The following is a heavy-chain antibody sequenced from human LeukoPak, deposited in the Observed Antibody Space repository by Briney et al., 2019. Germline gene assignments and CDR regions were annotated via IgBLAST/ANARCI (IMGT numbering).Heavy chain of an antibody. D-gene: IGHD3-9*01. Sequence: GSLRLSCAASGFTFSSYAMSWVRQAPGKGLEWVSAISGSGGSTYYADSVKGRFTISRDNSKNTLYLQMNSLRAEDTAVYYCAKDGLTNYDILTGYPHWGQGTLVTVSS. CDR1: GFTFSSYA. J-gene: IGHJ4*02. V-gene: IGHV3-23*01. CDR2: ISGSGGST. CDR3: AKDGLTNYDILTGYPH.